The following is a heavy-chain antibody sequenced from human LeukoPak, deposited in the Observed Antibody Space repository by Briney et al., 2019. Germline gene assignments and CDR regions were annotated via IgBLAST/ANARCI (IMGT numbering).Heavy chain of an antibody. CDR2: ISWNSGRI. CDR3: AKWRTSAGGFDI. J-gene: IGHJ3*02. D-gene: IGHD3-3*01. Sequence: GGSLRLSCAASGFTFDDYAKHWVRQAPGKGLQWVSGISWNSGRIGYADSAKGRFTISRDNAKKSLYLQMNSLRTEDTALYYCAKWRTSAGGFDIWGQGTMVTVSS. V-gene: IGHV3-9*01. CDR1: GFTFDDYA.